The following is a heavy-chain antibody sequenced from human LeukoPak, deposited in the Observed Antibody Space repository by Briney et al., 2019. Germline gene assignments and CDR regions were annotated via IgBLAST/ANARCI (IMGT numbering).Heavy chain of an antibody. Sequence: PGGFLRLSCAASGFTFRSYVMNWVRQAPGKGLEWVSAISHSGDRTYYADSVKGRFTISRDNSKNILYLQMNGLRAEDTALYYCAKVVGIWIGEMFDAFDVWGHGTMVAVSS. D-gene: IGHD3-10*01. CDR3: AKVVGIWIGEMFDAFDV. CDR2: ISHSGDRT. J-gene: IGHJ3*01. CDR1: GFTFRSYV. V-gene: IGHV3-23*01.